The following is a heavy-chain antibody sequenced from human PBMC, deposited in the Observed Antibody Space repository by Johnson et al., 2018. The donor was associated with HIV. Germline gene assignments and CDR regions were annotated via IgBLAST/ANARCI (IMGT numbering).Heavy chain of an antibody. J-gene: IGHJ3*02. D-gene: IGHD2-21*02. V-gene: IGHV3-66*03. CDR1: GFTVSTKY. Sequence: VQLVESGGGLIQPGGSLRLSCAVSGFTVSTKYMTWVRKAPGQGLEWVSVIYSGGSTYYTDSVKGRFTISRDNSKNTLYLQMSSLRAEDTAVYYCARAPRAFCDGDCYPNAFGIWGQGTMVTVSS. CDR3: ARAPRAFCDGDCYPNAFGI. CDR2: IYSGGST.